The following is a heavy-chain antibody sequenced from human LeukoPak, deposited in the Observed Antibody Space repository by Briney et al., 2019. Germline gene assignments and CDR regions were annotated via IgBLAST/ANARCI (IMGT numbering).Heavy chain of an antibody. CDR1: GFTFSNHA. V-gene: IGHV3-23*01. CDR2: ISDDGGRT. D-gene: IGHD3-22*01. J-gene: IGHJ4*02. Sequence: GGSLRLSCAASGFTFSNHAMSWVRQAPGKRLEWDSVISDDGGRTYYTESVKGRFSISRDNSKNTLYLQMSSLRAEDTAVYYCAKDQHESSGHYYGDFDFWGQGTLVTVSS. CDR3: AKDQHESSGHYYGDFDF.